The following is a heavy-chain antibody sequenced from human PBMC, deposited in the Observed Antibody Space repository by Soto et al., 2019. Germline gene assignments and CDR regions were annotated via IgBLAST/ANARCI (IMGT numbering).Heavy chain of an antibody. CDR1: GFTFSSYS. J-gene: IGHJ3*02. CDR3: ARDPKVGARAFDI. D-gene: IGHD1-26*01. CDR2: ISSSSSYI. V-gene: IGHV3-21*01. Sequence: PGESLRLSCAASGFTFSSYSMNWVRQAPGKGLEWVSSISSSSSYIYYADSVKGRFTISRDNAKNSLYLQMNSLRAEDTAVYYCARDPKVGARAFDIWGQGTMVTVSS.